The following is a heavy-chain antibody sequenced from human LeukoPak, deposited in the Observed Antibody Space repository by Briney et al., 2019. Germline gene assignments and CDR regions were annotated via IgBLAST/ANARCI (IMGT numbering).Heavy chain of an antibody. CDR2: INPNSGGT. V-gene: IGHV1-2*02. CDR3: ARGGGYSSSSSSFDY. Sequence: ASVKVSCKASGYTFTGYYMHWVRQAPGQGLEWMGWINPNSGGTNYAQKFQGRATMTRDTSISTAYMELSRLRSDDTAVYYCARGGGYSSSSSSFDYWGQGTLVTVSS. J-gene: IGHJ4*02. CDR1: GYTFTGYY. D-gene: IGHD6-6*01.